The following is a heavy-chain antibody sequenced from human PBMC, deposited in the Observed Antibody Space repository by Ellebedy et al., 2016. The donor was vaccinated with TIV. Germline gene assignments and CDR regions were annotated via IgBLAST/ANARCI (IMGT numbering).Heavy chain of an antibody. CDR2: IIPIVGIA. Sequence: ASVKVSCKASGGTFSSYAISWVRQAPGQGLEWMGGIIPIVGIANYAQKFQGRVTITADKSTSTAYMELSSLRSEDTAVYYCARDEYSYGFDAFDIWGQGTMVTVSS. CDR3: ARDEYSYGFDAFDI. J-gene: IGHJ3*02. V-gene: IGHV1-69*10. CDR1: GGTFSSYA. D-gene: IGHD5-18*01.